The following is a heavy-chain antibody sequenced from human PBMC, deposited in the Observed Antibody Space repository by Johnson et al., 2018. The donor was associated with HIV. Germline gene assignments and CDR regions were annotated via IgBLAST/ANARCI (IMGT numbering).Heavy chain of an antibody. CDR2: VNWNGGST. Sequence: VQLVESGGGLVQPGGSLRLSCAASGFTFDDYGMSWVRQAPGKGLEWVSGVNWNGGSTGYADSVKGRFTISRDNAKNSLYLQMNSLRAEDTAVYYCARDRNIAARQDAFDIWGQGTMVTVSS. J-gene: IGHJ3*02. D-gene: IGHD6-6*01. V-gene: IGHV3-20*04. CDR3: ARDRNIAARQDAFDI. CDR1: GFTFDDYG.